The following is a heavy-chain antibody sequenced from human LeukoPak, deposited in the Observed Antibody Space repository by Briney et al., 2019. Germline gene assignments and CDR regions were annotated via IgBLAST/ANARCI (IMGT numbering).Heavy chain of an antibody. J-gene: IGHJ3*02. CDR1: GFTFSSYG. Sequence: GGSLRLSCAASGFTFSSYGMHWVRQAPGKGLEWVAFIRYDGSNKYYADSVKGRFTISRDNSKNTLYLQMNSLRAEDTAVYYCARDHHRRLYDSQARNTFDIWGQGTMVTVSS. CDR2: IRYDGSNK. CDR3: ARDHHRRLYDSQARNTFDI. V-gene: IGHV3-30*02. D-gene: IGHD3-22*01.